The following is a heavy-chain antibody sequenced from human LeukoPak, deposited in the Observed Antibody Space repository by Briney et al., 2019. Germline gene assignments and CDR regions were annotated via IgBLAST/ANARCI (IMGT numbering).Heavy chain of an antibody. CDR2: ISTSGSYI. V-gene: IGHV3-21*01. CDR3: ARDNYYSVMDV. CDR1: GFTFSTYS. Sequence: GGSLRLSCAASGFTFSTYSMNCVRQAPGKGLECVSYISTSGSYIYHADSVKGRFTISRDNAKNSLYLQMNSLRAEDTAVYYCARDNYYSVMDVWGQGTTVTVSS. J-gene: IGHJ6*02.